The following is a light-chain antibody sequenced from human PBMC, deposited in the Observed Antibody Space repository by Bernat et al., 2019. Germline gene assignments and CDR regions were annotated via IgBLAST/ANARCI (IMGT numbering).Light chain of an antibody. V-gene: IGLV2-23*02. J-gene: IGLJ3*02. CDR1: SNDVGKYNL. CDR2: EVN. Sequence: QSALTQPASVSGSPGQSITISCTGTSNDVGKYNLVSWYQQYPGKAPKVMIFEVNKRLSGVSIRFSGSKSGNTASLTISRLQAEDEADYHCCSYAGSSTLVFGGGTKLTVL. CDR3: CSYAGSSTLV.